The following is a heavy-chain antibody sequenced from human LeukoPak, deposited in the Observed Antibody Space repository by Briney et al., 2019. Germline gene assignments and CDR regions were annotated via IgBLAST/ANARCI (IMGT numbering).Heavy chain of an antibody. CDR2: IRYDGTNK. D-gene: IGHD3-9*01. CDR3: ARRGLRDYDWPWGGFDI. CDR1: GFSFSSYG. V-gene: IGHV3-30*02. Sequence: GGSLTLSCAASGFSFSSYGMHWVRQAPGKGLEWVAFIRYDGTNKYYADSVRGRIIISRDNSRNTLYMQMTSLRTEDTAVYYCARRGLRDYDWPWGGFDIWGQGTMVSVSS. J-gene: IGHJ3*02.